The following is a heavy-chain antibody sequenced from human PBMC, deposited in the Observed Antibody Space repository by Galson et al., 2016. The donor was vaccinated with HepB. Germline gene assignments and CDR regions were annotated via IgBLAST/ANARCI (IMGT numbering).Heavy chain of an antibody. V-gene: IGHV3-30-3*02. D-gene: IGHD5-12*01. CDR3: AKLIRTGSSGSDS. J-gene: IGHJ4*02. Sequence: SLRLSCAASGFTFSRSAMFWVRQAPGKGLEWVAAISYDGSRKYYADSVKGRFTISRDNSKNTLWLQMDSLRAEDTAVYFCAKLIRTGSSGSDSWGQGTLVTGSS. CDR1: GFTFSRSA. CDR2: ISYDGSRK.